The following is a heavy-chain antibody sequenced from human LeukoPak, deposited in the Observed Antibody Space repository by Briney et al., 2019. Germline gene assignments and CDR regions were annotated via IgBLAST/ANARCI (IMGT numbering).Heavy chain of an antibody. CDR3: ARLTWITDY. Sequence: SETLSLTCTVSGGSISSSSSFWGWIRQPPGKGLEWIGHIKNGGSPNYNPPLKSRVTISLDTSKNQFSLTVSPVTAADTAVYYCARLTWITDYWGQGTLVTVSS. J-gene: IGHJ4*02. CDR1: GGSISSSSSF. CDR2: IKNGGSP. D-gene: IGHD5-12*01. V-gene: IGHV4-39*01.